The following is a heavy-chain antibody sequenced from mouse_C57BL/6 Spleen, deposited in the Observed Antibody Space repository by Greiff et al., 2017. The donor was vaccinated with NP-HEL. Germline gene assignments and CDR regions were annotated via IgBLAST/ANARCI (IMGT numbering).Heavy chain of an antibody. CDR2: IYPRDGST. CDR1: GYTFTDHT. CDR3: ASSPLYYGYDGYAMDY. V-gene: IGHV1-78*01. Sequence: VQLQQSDAELVKPGASVKISCKVSGYTFTDHTIHWMKQRPEQGLEWIGYIYPRDGSTKYNEKFKGKATLTADKSSSTAYMQLNSLTSEDSAVYVCASSPLYYGYDGYAMDYWGQGTSVTVSA. D-gene: IGHD2-2*01. J-gene: IGHJ4*01.